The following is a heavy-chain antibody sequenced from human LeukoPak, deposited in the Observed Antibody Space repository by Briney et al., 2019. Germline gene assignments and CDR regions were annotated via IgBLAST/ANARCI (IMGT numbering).Heavy chain of an antibody. CDR3: ARGDILTGFDY. J-gene: IGHJ4*02. D-gene: IGHD3-9*01. Sequence: GGSLRLSCAASRFTFNTYWMSWVRQAPGKGLEWVSSISSSSSYIYYADSVKGRFTISRDNAKNSLYLQMNSLRAEDTAVYYCARGDILTGFDYWGQGTLVTVSS. V-gene: IGHV3-21*01. CDR1: RFTFNTYW. CDR2: ISSSSSYI.